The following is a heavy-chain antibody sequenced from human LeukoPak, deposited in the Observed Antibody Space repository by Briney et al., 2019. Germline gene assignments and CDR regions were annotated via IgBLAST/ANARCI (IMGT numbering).Heavy chain of an antibody. CDR2: IYYSGST. V-gene: IGHV4-59*08. Sequence: SETLSLTCTVSGGSISSYYWSWIRQPPGKGLEWIGYIYYSGSTNYNPSLKSRVTISVDTSKNQFSLKLSSVTAADTVVYYCAKSYTNFDYWGQGTLVTVSS. D-gene: IGHD5-18*01. CDR3: AKSYTNFDY. J-gene: IGHJ4*02. CDR1: GGSISSYY.